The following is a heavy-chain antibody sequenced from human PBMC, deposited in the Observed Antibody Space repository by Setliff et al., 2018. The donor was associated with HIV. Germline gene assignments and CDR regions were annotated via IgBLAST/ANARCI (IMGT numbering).Heavy chain of an antibody. V-gene: IGHV1-69*13. CDR2: IIPVFSTA. D-gene: IGHD1-1*01. Sequence: SVKVSCKTSRGTFSSFALSWVRQAPGQGLEWMGGIIPVFSTAKYAQKFQGRLTITADESTGTAYMDLSGLRSEDTAVYYCARDGLLETGIRFDYWGQGSLVTAPQ. J-gene: IGHJ4*02. CDR3: ARDGLLETGIRFDY. CDR1: RGTFSSFA.